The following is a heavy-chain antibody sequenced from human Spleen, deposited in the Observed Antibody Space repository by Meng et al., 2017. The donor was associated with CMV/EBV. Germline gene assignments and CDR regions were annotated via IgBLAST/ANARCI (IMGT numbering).Heavy chain of an antibody. CDR1: GFSFSSYA. Sequence: GGSLRLSCAASGFSFSSYAMHWVRQAPVKGLEWMAVMSYDQNDGSNKYYADSVKGRFTISRDNSKNTLYLQMNSLRVEDTAVYYCARDWVGYDFWSGWNWFDPWGQGTLVTVSS. J-gene: IGHJ5*02. D-gene: IGHD3-3*01. CDR2: MSYDQNDGSNK. CDR3: ARDWVGYDFWSGWNWFDP. V-gene: IGHV3-30*04.